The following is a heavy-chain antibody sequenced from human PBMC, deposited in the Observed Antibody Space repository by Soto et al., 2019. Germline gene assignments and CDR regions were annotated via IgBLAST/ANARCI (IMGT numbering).Heavy chain of an antibody. CDR1: GGSISSGDYY. CDR3: ARVRMDYYDSSGYYLDY. Sequence: QVQLQESGPGLVKPSQTLSLTCTVSGGSISSGDYYWSWIRQPPGKGLEWIGYIYYSGSTYYNPSLKSRVTISVDTSKNQFSLKLSSVTAADTAVYYCARVRMDYYDSSGYYLDYWGQGTLVTVSS. D-gene: IGHD3-22*01. J-gene: IGHJ4*02. CDR2: IYYSGST. V-gene: IGHV4-30-4*01.